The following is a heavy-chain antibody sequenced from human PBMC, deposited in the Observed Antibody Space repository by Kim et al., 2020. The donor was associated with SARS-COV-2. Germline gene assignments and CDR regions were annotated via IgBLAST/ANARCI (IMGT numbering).Heavy chain of an antibody. Sequence: GWSLRLSCTASGFIFSNYAMSWVRQAPGKGLEWVSSISAGGDNTYFTASVKGRFTVSRDNSKNTLYLQMNSLRVEDTALYYCAKDEYCSSPSCYAGMPYYFDCWGQGALVTVSS. V-gene: IGHV3-23*01. J-gene: IGHJ4*02. CDR2: ISAGGDNT. D-gene: IGHD2-2*01. CDR3: AKDEYCSSPSCYAGMPYYFDC. CDR1: GFIFSNYA.